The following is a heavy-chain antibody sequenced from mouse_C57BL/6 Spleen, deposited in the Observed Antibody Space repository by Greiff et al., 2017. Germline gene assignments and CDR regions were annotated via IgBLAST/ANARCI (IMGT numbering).Heavy chain of an antibody. J-gene: IGHJ2*01. CDR3: TGYYYGSILYLDY. Sequence: EVQLQQSGGGLVQPGGSMKLSCVASGFTFSNYWMNWVRQSPEKGLEWVAQIRLKSDNYATHYAESVKGRFTISRDDSKSSVYLQMNNLRAEDTGIYYCTGYYYGSILYLDYWGQGTTLTVSS. CDR2: IRLKSDNYAT. V-gene: IGHV6-3*01. D-gene: IGHD1-1*01. CDR1: GFTFSNYW.